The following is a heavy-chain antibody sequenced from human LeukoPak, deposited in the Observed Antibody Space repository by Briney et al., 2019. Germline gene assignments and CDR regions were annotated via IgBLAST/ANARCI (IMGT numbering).Heavy chain of an antibody. D-gene: IGHD3-10*01. CDR3: ARDRHYYGSGSYYNRPFDP. V-gene: IGHV1-2*02. J-gene: IGHJ5*02. Sequence: ASVKVSCKASGYTFTGYYMHWVRQAPGQGLEWMGWINPNSGGTNYAQKFQGRVTMTRDTSISTAYMELSRLRSDDTAVYYCARDRHYYGSGSYYNRPFDPWGQGTLVTVSS. CDR2: INPNSGGT. CDR1: GYTFTGYY.